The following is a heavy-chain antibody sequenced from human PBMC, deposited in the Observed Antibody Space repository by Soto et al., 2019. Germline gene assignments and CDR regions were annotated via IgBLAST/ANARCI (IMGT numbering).Heavy chain of an antibody. Sequence: QVQLQESGPGLVKPSQTLSLTCTVSGGSISSGGYCWSWIRQNPGKGLEWIGYIYYSGSTYYNPCLKSRVTISVDTSKNQFSLKLSSVTAADTAVYYCARADYDILTGYSYYFDYWGQGTLVTVSS. D-gene: IGHD3-9*01. V-gene: IGHV4-31*03. CDR1: GGSISSGGYC. CDR3: ARADYDILTGYSYYFDY. CDR2: IYYSGST. J-gene: IGHJ4*02.